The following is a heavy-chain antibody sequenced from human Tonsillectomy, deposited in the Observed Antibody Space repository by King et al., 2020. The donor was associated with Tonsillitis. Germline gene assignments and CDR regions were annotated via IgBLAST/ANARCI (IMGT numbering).Heavy chain of an antibody. V-gene: IGHV3-23*04. CDR1: GFTFSSYA. CDR2: ISGSGGST. Sequence: VQLVESGGGLVQPGGSLRLSSAASGFTFSSYAMSWVRQAPGKGLEWVSAISGSGGSTYYADSVKGRFTISRDNSKNTLYLQMNSLRAEDTAVYYCAKLPNPGIAVAGKFDYWGQGTLVTVSS. J-gene: IGHJ4*02. CDR3: AKLPNPGIAVAGKFDY. D-gene: IGHD6-19*01.